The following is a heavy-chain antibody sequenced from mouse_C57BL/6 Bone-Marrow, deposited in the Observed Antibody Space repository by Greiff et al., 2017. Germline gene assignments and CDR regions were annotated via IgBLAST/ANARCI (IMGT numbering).Heavy chain of an antibody. V-gene: IGHV5-4*01. J-gene: IGHJ1*03. CDR1: GFTFSSYA. Sequence: EVQLVESGGGLVKPGGSLKLSCAASGFTFSSYAMSWVRQTPEKRLEWVATISDGGSYTYYPDNVKGRFTISRDNAKNNLYLQMSHLKSEDTAMYYCARDGDYWYFAVWGTGTTVTVSS. CDR2: ISDGGSYT. CDR3: ARDGDYWYFAV.